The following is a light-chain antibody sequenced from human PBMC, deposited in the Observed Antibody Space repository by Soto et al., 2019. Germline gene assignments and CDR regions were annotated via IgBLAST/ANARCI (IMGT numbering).Light chain of an antibody. CDR1: QTISNY. CDR2: STS. CDR3: QQTYNLPPT. Sequence: DIQLTQSPSSLSASVGDRVSITCRTSQTISNYLNWYHHRPGQAPKLLIYSTSNLQGGVPSRFSGVGAETEFTLTISSLQPEDFGSYSCQQTYNLPPTFGGGTRVQIK. V-gene: IGKV1-39*01. J-gene: IGKJ4*01.